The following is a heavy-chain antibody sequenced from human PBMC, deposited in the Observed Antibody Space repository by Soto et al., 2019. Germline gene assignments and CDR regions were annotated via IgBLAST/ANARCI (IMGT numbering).Heavy chain of an antibody. CDR1: GFTFSSYG. J-gene: IGHJ5*02. V-gene: IGHV3-33*01. D-gene: IGHD2-15*01. CDR2: IWYDGSNK. Sequence: PGGSLRLSCAASGFTFSSYGMHWVRQAPGKGLEWVAVIWYDGSNKYYADSVKGRFTISRDNSKNTLYLQMNSLRAEDTAVYYCGGGSLTSATYWFDPWGQGTLVTVSS. CDR3: GGGSLTSATYWFDP.